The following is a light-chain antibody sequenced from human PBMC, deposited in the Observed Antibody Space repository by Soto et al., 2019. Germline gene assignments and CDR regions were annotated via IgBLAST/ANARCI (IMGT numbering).Light chain of an antibody. CDR1: SSDVGAYSY. CDR2: EVR. Sequence: QSALTQPASVSGSPGQSITISCTGTSSDVGAYSYVSWYLQHPGKAPKVMIYEVRNRPSGVSNRFSGSKSGNTASLTISGLQAEDEADYYCSSYTSSSTPYVFGTGTKLTVL. CDR3: SSYTSSSTPYV. J-gene: IGLJ1*01. V-gene: IGLV2-14*01.